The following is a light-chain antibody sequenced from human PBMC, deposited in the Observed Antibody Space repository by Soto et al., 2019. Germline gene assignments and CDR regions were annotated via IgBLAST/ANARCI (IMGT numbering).Light chain of an antibody. CDR3: QQYGTTPWT. V-gene: IGKV3-20*01. CDR2: GTT. J-gene: IGKJ1*01. Sequence: EIVLTQSPGTLSSSPGERATLSCRASQSVSNNYLAWYQQKRGRAPMLVISGTTSRATGIPERFSGSGSGTDFTLTISRLEPEDFAVYYCQQYGTTPWTFGQGTNVEFK. CDR1: QSVSNNY.